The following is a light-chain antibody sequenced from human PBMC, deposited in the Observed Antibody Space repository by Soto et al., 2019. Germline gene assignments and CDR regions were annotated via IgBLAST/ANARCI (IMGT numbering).Light chain of an antibody. J-gene: IGKJ1*01. Sequence: EIVLTQSPGTLSLSPGERATLSCRASQSVSNNYLAWYQQKPGQAPRLLIYGASNRATSIPDRFSGSGSGTDFTLTISRLEPEEFAVYYCQQYGSSGTFGQGTKVDIK. V-gene: IGKV3-20*01. CDR1: QSVSNNY. CDR2: GAS. CDR3: QQYGSSGT.